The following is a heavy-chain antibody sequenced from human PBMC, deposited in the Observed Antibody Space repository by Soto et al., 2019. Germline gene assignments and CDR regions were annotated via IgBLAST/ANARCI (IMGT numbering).Heavy chain of an antibody. CDR3: STTMAAYSGYEVSWFDP. CDR2: NSGSGGST. Sequence: EVQLLESGGGLVQPGGSLRLSCAASGFTFSSYAMRWVRQAPGKGLEWVSANSGSGGSTYYADSVKGRFTISRDNSKNTLYLQMNGLGAEDTAVYYCSTTMAAYSGYEVSWFDPWGQGTLVTVSS. J-gene: IGHJ5*02. CDR1: GFTFSSYA. D-gene: IGHD5-12*01. V-gene: IGHV3-23*01.